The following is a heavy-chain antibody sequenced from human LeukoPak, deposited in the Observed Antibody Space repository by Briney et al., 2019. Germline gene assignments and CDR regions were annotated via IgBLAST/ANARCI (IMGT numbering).Heavy chain of an antibody. CDR1: GGSISSYY. V-gene: IGHV4-59*01. CDR3: ARGILRYSSSYFDY. CDR2: IYYSGST. J-gene: IGHJ4*02. Sequence: PSETLSLTCTVSGGSISSYYWSWIRQPPGKGLEWIGYIYYSGSTNYNPSLKSRVTISVDTSKNQFSLKLSSVTAADTAVYYCARGILRYSSSYFDYWGQGTLVTVSS. D-gene: IGHD6-6*01.